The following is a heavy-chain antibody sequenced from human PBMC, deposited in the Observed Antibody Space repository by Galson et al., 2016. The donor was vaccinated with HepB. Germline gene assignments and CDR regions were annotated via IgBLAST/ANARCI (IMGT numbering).Heavy chain of an antibody. D-gene: IGHD3-16*01. V-gene: IGHV3-48*02. CDR3: ARDDYLRLGY. J-gene: IGHJ4*02. Sequence: SLRLSCAASGFIFSVYNMNWARQAPGKGLEWIAWISSSSDTMHYADSVKGRFTISRDNAKNSLYLEMNSLRDKDTAVYYCARDDYLRLGYWGQGTLVTVSS. CDR1: GFIFSVYN. CDR2: ISSSSDTM.